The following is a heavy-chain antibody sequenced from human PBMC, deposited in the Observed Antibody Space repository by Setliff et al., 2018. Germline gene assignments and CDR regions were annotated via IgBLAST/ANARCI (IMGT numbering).Heavy chain of an antibody. Sequence: PSETLSLTCTVSGHSIRSGISYWSWIRQPAGKGLQWIGRVYSTGGSTNYNPSLKSRVTISVDTSKNQFSLKLSSVTAADTAVYYCRFWSGYYKNDYWGQGTLVTVSS. CDR2: VYSTGGST. CDR1: GHSIRSGISY. D-gene: IGHD3-3*01. J-gene: IGHJ4*01. V-gene: IGHV4-61*02. CDR3: RFWSGYYKNDY.